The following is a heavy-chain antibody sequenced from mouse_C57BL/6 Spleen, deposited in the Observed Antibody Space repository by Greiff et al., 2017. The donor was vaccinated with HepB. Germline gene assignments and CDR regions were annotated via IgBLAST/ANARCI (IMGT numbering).Heavy chain of an antibody. CDR3: ARVGQYFDY. D-gene: IGHD3-3*01. V-gene: IGHV1-61*01. CDR1: GYTFTSYW. Sequence: QVHVKQPGAELVRPGSSVKLSCKASGYTFTSYWMDWVKQRPGQGLEWIGNIYPSDSETHYNQKFKDKATLTVDKSSSTAYMQLSSLTSEDSAVYYCARVGQYFDYWGQGTTLTVSS. J-gene: IGHJ2*01. CDR2: IYPSDSET.